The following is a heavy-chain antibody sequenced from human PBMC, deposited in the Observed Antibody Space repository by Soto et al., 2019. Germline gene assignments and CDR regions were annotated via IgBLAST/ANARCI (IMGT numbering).Heavy chain of an antibody. D-gene: IGHD3-3*01. J-gene: IGHJ3*02. V-gene: IGHV1-18*01. CDR2: ISAYNGNT. CDR3: ARHYDFWSGYYLGYYDILTGYSPDAFDI. CDR1: GYTFTSYG. Sequence: ASVKVSCKASGYTFTSYGISWVRQAPGQGLEWMGWISAYNGNTNYAQKLQGRVTMTTDTSTSTAYMELRSLRSDDTAVYYCARHYDFWSGYYLGYYDILTGYSPDAFDIWGQGTMVTVSS.